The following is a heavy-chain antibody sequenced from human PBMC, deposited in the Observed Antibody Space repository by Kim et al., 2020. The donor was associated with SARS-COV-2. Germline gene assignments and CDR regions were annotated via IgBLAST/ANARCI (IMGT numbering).Heavy chain of an antibody. Sequence: KYYADSVKGRFTISRDNSKNTLYLQMNSLRAEDTAVYYCARGLLAVAGGYWGQGTLVTVSS. CDR2: K. V-gene: IGHV3-30*01. D-gene: IGHD6-19*01. J-gene: IGHJ4*02. CDR3: ARGLLAVAGGY.